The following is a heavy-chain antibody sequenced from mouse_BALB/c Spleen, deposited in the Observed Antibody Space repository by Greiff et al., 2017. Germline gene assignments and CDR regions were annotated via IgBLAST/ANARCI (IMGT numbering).Heavy chain of an antibody. CDR1: GFSLTSYG. CDR2: IWAGGST. D-gene: IGHD2-14*01. J-gene: IGHJ3*01. V-gene: IGHV2-9*02. CDR3: ARVVRRGSWFAY. Sequence: VQGVESGPGLVAPSQSLSITCTVSGFSLTSYGVHWVRQPPGKGLEWLGVIWAGGSTNYNSALMSRLSISKDNSKSQVFLKMNSLQTDDTAMYYCARVVRRGSWFAYWGQGTLVTVSA.